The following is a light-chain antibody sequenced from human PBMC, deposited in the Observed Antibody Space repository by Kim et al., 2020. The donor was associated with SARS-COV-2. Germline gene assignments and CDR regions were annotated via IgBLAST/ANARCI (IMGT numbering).Light chain of an antibody. CDR2: VNSDGSH. V-gene: IGLV4-69*01. CDR3: QTWGTGSWV. Sequence: QLVLTQSPSVSASLGASVKLTCTLSSGHSSYAIAWHQQQPEKGPRYLMKVNSDGSHSKGDGIPDRFSGSSSGAERYLTISSLQSEDEADYYCQTWGTGSWVLGGGTKLTVL. CDR1: SGHSSYA. J-gene: IGLJ3*02.